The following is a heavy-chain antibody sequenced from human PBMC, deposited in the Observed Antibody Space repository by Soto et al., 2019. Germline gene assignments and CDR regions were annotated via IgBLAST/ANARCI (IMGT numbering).Heavy chain of an antibody. Sequence: QVQLVESGGGVVQPGRSLRLSCAASGFTFSSYGMHWVRQAPGKGLEWVAVIWYDGSNKYYADSVKGRFTISRDNSKNTLYLQMNSLRAEDTAVYYRARGTIFYLEYYYMDVWGKGTTVTVSS. CDR3: ARGTIFYLEYYYMDV. D-gene: IGHD3-9*01. V-gene: IGHV3-33*01. CDR2: IWYDGSNK. J-gene: IGHJ6*03. CDR1: GFTFSSYG.